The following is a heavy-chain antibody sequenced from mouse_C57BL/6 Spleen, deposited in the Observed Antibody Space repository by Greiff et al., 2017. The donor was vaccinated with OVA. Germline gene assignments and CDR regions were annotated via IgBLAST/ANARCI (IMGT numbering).Heavy chain of an antibody. J-gene: IGHJ4*01. Sequence: QVQLKESGPGLVAPSQSLSITCTVSGFSLTSYAISWVRQPPGKGLEWLGVIWTGGGTNYTSALKSRLSISKDNSKSQVFLKMNSLQTDDTARYYCARNALYYYGSSHYAMDYWGQGTSVTVSS. CDR2: IWTGGGT. CDR3: ARNALYYYGSSHYAMDY. D-gene: IGHD1-1*01. V-gene: IGHV2-9-1*01. CDR1: GFSLTSYA.